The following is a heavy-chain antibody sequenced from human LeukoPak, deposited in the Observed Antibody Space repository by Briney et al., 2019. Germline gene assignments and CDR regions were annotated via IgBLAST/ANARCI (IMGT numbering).Heavy chain of an antibody. Sequence: SETVSLTCSVSGGSISNYFWTWIGQPPGKGLEWIGYIYSSGSTYYNPSLKSRVTISVDTSKNRFSLKLSTVTAADTAVYYCARRPTGHPKFDYRGPGNLGTVSS. CDR3: ARRPTGHPKFDY. CDR1: GGSISNYF. D-gene: IGHD1-1*01. CDR2: IYSSGST. J-gene: IGHJ4*02. V-gene: IGHV4-59*08.